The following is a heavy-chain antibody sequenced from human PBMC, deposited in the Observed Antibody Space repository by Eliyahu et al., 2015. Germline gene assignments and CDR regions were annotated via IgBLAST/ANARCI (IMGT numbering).Heavy chain of an antibody. V-gene: IGHV1-69*04. Sequence: EVKKPGSSVKVSCKASGGTFSSYAISWVRQAPGQGLEWMGRIIPILGIANYAQKFQGRVTITADKSTSTAYMELSSLRSEDTAVYYCAREEVGARGGSSYFDYWGQGTLVTVSS. CDR1: GGTFSSYA. D-gene: IGHD1-26*01. CDR3: AREEVGARGGSSYFDY. CDR2: IIPILGIA. J-gene: IGHJ4*02.